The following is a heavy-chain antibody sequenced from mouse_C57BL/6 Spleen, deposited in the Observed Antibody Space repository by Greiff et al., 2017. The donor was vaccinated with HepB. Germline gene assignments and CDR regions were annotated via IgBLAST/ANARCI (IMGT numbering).Heavy chain of an antibody. V-gene: IGHV5-15*01. CDR2: ISNLAYSI. Sequence: EVQRVESGGGLVQPGGSLKLSCAASGFTFSDYGMAWVRQAPRKGPEWVAFISNLAYSIYYADTVTGRITISRENAKNTLYLEMSSLRSEDTAMYYCARNYGSSYWYFDVWGTGTTVTVSS. D-gene: IGHD1-1*01. J-gene: IGHJ1*03. CDR3: ARNYGSSYWYFDV. CDR1: GFTFSDYG.